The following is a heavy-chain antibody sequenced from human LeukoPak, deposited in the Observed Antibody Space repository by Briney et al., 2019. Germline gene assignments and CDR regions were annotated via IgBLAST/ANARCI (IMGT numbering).Heavy chain of an antibody. Sequence: ASVKVSCKASGGTFSSYAISWVRQATGQGLEWMGWMNPNSGNTGYAQKFQGRVTITRNTSISTAYMELSSLRSEDTAVYYCARVGSGSYYEGGKRRYNWFDPWAREPWSPSPQ. J-gene: IGHJ5*02. D-gene: IGHD3-10*01. V-gene: IGHV1-8*03. CDR1: GGTFSSYA. CDR2: MNPNSGNT. CDR3: ARVGSGSYYEGGKRRYNWFDP.